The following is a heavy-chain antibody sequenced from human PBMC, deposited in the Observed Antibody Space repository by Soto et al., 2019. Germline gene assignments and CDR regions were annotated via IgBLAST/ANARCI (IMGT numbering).Heavy chain of an antibody. CDR1: GFTFSSYG. V-gene: IGHV3-30*18. Sequence: GGSLRLSCAAPGFTFSSYGMHWVRQAPGKGLEWVAVISYDGSNKYYADSVKGRFTISRDNSKNTLYLQMNSLRAEDTAVYYCAKEVDQGPVYYDFWSGYYFDYWGQGTLVTVYS. CDR2: ISYDGSNK. J-gene: IGHJ4*02. CDR3: AKEVDQGPVYYDFWSGYYFDY. D-gene: IGHD3-3*01.